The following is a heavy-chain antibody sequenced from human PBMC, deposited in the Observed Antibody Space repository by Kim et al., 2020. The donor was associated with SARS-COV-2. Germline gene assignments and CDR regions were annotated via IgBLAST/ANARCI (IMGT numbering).Heavy chain of an antibody. Sequence: GGSLRLSCAASGFTVSSNYMSWVRQAPGKGLEWASVIYSGGSTYYADSVKGRFTISRDNSKNTLYLQMNSLRAEDTAVYYCARDATDYGDYWSGYYYGMDVWGQGTTVTVSS. V-gene: IGHV3-66*01. D-gene: IGHD4-17*01. CDR1: GFTVSSNY. CDR3: ARDATDYGDYWSGYYYGMDV. CDR2: IYSGGST. J-gene: IGHJ6*02.